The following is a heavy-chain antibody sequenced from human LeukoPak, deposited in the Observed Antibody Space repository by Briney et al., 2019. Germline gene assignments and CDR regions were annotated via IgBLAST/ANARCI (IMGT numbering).Heavy chain of an antibody. Sequence: ASVKVSCKASGYTFTGYYMHWVRQAPGQGLEWMGWINPNSGGTNYAQKFQGRVTMTRDTSISTAYMELSRLRSDDTAVYYCARDRHSSSWYPPYYYYYYMDVWGKGTTVTISS. J-gene: IGHJ6*03. CDR1: GYTFTGYY. D-gene: IGHD6-13*01. CDR2: INPNSGGT. V-gene: IGHV1-2*02. CDR3: ARDRHSSSWYPPYYYYYYMDV.